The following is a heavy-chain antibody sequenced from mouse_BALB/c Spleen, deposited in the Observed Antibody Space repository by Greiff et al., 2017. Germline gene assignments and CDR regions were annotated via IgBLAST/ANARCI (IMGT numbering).Heavy chain of an antibody. CDR2: IWAGGST. Sequence: VQGVESGPGLVAPSQSLSITCTVSGFSLTSYGVHWVRQPPGKGLEWLGVIWAGGSTNYNSALMSRLSISKDNSKSQVFLKMNSLQTDDTAMYYCARDSYGNLSWFAYWGQGTLVTVSA. J-gene: IGHJ3*01. V-gene: IGHV2-9*02. CDR3: ARDSYGNLSWFAY. D-gene: IGHD2-1*01. CDR1: GFSLTSYG.